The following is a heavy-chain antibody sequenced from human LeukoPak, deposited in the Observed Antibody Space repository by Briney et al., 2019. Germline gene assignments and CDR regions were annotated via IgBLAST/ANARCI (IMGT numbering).Heavy chain of an antibody. Sequence: GASMKVSCKASGYSFTSYGFNWVRQAPGQGLEWMGWMSAYNGKTNYAHSLQGRVTVTADTSTSTAYMELRSLRSEDTAVYYCARGMGYSYGHPQGAFDIWGQGTMVTVSS. D-gene: IGHD5-18*01. J-gene: IGHJ3*02. V-gene: IGHV1-18*01. CDR1: GYSFTSYG. CDR3: ARGMGYSYGHPQGAFDI. CDR2: MSAYNGKT.